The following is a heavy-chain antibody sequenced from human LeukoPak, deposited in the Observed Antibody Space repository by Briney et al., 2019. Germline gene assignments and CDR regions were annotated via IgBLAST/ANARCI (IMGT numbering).Heavy chain of an antibody. CDR2: ISGSGGGSGGNT. J-gene: IGHJ6*03. CDR3: ARDPYSGSYGDYYYYYMDV. V-gene: IGHV3-23*01. Sequence: GGSLRLSCAASGFTLSNYAMSWVRQAPGKGLEWVSGISGSGGGSGGNTYYADSVKGRFTISRDNSKNTLYLQMNSLRAEDTAVYYCARDPYSGSYGDYYYYYMDVWGKGTTVTISS. D-gene: IGHD1-26*01. CDR1: GFTLSNYA.